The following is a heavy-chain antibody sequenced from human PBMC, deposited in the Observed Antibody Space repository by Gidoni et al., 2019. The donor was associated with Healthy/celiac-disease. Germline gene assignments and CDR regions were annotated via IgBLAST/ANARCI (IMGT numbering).Heavy chain of an antibody. J-gene: IGHJ4*02. V-gene: IGHV3-33*01. CDR1: GFTCSSYG. Sequence: QVQLVESGGGVVQPGRSLRLSFASSGFTCSSYGMPGVRQAPGKGLELVAVIWYDGSNKYYADSVKGRFTISRDNSKNTLYLQMNSLRAEDTAVYYCASGYYGSGSQHDSGSIDYWGQGTLVTVSS. CDR3: ASGYYGSGSQHDSGSIDY. CDR2: IWYDGSNK. D-gene: IGHD3-10*01.